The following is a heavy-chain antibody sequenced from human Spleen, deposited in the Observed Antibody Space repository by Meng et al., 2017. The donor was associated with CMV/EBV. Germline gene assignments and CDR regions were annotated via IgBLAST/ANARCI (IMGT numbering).Heavy chain of an antibody. CDR3: ARDVGKYCSGSSCDFFVGATIDY. Sequence: ASVKVSCKASGYTFTGYYMHWVRQAPGQGLEWMGWINPNSGGTNYAQKFQGRVTMTRDTSISTAYMELRRLSSDDTAVYYCARDVGKYCSGSSCDFFVGATIDYWGQGTLVTVSS. CDR1: GYTFTGYY. V-gene: IGHV1-2*02. J-gene: IGHJ4*02. CDR2: INPNSGGT. D-gene: IGHD2-15*01.